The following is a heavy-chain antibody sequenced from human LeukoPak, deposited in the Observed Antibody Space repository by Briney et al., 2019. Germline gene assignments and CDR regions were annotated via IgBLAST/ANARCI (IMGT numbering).Heavy chain of an antibody. D-gene: IGHD2-2*01. CDR3: ARDRSSTSHYYYYGMDV. J-gene: IGHJ6*02. CDR1: GFTFSSYG. CDR2: IWYGGSNK. Sequence: GGSLRLSCAASGFTFSSYGMHWVRQAPGKGLEWVAVIWYGGSNKYYADSVKGRFTISRDNSKNTLYLQMNSLRAEDTAVYYCARDRSSTSHYYYYGMDVWGQGTTVTVSS. V-gene: IGHV3-33*01.